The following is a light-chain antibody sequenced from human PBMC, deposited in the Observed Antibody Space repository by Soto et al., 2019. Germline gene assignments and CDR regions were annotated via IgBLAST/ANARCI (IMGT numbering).Light chain of an antibody. J-gene: IGKJ4*01. V-gene: IGKV3-15*01. CDR3: QPNNNWPLT. Sequence: EVVMRQSPATLSVSPGDGATLSCRASQGIGDTLAWYQHNPCQTPRLLIYDTSTRATGVPTRFSGSRSGAEFTLTISRLQSEDCAVYYCQPNNNWPLTFGGGTKVEIK. CDR1: QGIGDT. CDR2: DTS.